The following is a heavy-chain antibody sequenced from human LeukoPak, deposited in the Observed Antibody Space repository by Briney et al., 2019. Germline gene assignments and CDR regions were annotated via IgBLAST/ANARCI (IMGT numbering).Heavy chain of an antibody. CDR1: GFTFSSYP. J-gene: IGHJ4*02. D-gene: IGHD3-16*01. V-gene: IGHV3-23*01. Sequence: PTGGSLRLSCAASGFTFSSYPMSWVRQSPGKGLEWVSSLPPTGDSTYYADSVKGRFTISRDNSKNTLYLQMNTLRAEDTAIYYCAKGRYSDSQYLGGYWGQGTLVTVSS. CDR3: AKGRYSDSQYLGGY. CDR2: LPPTGDST.